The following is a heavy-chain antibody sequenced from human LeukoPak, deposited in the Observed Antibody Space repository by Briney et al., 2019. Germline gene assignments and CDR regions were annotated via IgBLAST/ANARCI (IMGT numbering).Heavy chain of an antibody. CDR3: VRVQGYCSDGRCLF. CDR1: GYSFTGYH. V-gene: IGHV1-2*03. CDR2: VNPKSGDT. Sequence: LGASVKVSCKASGYSFTGYHIHWVRQAPGQGLEWMGWVNPKSGDTDYAQKFKDRVTMTRDTSITTAYMELSRLTSGDTAVYYCVRVQGYCSDGRCLFWGQGTLVTISS. J-gene: IGHJ4*02. D-gene: IGHD2-15*01.